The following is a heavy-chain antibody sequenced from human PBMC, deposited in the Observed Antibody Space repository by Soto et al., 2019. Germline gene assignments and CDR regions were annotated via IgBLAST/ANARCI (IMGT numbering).Heavy chain of an antibody. Sequence: ASVKVSCKASGYPFTTYHLHWVRQAPGQGLEWMGIVYVTGTGTRSAQKFQGRLTMTRDRSTSTVYTELSSLRFEDTAVYYCARPEGYGSGSYYFDSWGQGTLVTVSS. J-gene: IGHJ4*02. CDR2: VYVTGTGT. CDR1: GYPFTTYH. D-gene: IGHD3-10*01. CDR3: ARPEGYGSGSYYFDS. V-gene: IGHV1-46*01.